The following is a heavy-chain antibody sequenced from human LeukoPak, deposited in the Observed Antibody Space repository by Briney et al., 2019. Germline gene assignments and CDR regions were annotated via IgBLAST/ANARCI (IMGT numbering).Heavy chain of an antibody. CDR1: GFIFSSYG. CDR3: AKDSLLRGVIQYYYMDV. V-gene: IGHV3-30*02. Sequence: PGGSLRLSCAASGFIFSSYGMHWVRQAPGKGLEWVTIRYDGTEEYYADSVMGGFTISRDNYKNTLFLQMNSMRPEDKPVDFCAKDSLLRGVIQYYYMDVWGKGTTVIVSS. CDR2: RYDGTEE. D-gene: IGHD3-10*01. J-gene: IGHJ6*03.